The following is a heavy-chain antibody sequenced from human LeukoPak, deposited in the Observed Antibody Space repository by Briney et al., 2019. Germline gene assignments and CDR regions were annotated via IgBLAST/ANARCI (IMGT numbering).Heavy chain of an antibody. Sequence: PSETLSLTCTVSGGSISSGSYYWSWIRQPAGKGLEWIGHIYTSGSTNYNPSLKSRVTISVDTSKNQFSLKLSSVTAADTAVYYCAREGYDSSGYFAIFVPTNWFDPWGQGTLVTVSS. V-gene: IGHV4-61*09. CDR1: GGSISSGSYY. J-gene: IGHJ5*02. CDR3: AREGYDSSGYFAIFVPTNWFDP. D-gene: IGHD3-22*01. CDR2: IYTSGST.